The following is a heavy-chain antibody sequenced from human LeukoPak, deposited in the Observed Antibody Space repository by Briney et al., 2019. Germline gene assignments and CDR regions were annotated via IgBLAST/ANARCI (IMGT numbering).Heavy chain of an antibody. J-gene: IGHJ4*02. Sequence: GASVKVSCKASGYTFTGYYMHWVRQAPGQGLEWMGWINAGNGNTKYSQEFQGRVTITRDTSASTAYMELSSLRSEDMAVYYCARYDILTGLDYWGQGTLVTVSS. V-gene: IGHV1-3*03. CDR3: ARYDILTGLDY. D-gene: IGHD3-9*01. CDR2: INAGNGNT. CDR1: GYTFTGYY.